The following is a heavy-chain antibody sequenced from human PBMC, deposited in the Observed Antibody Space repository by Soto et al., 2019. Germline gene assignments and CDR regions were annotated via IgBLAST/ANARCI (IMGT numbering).Heavy chain of an antibody. J-gene: IGHJ6*02. Sequence: SETLSLTCTVSGGSISSGGYYWSWIRQHPGKGLEWIGYIYYSGSTYYNPSLKSRVTISVDTSKNQFSLKLSSVTAADTAVYFCARTYCTTTACQAHGIDVWGQGTTVTVSS. V-gene: IGHV4-31*03. CDR3: ARTYCTTTACQAHGIDV. CDR1: GGSISSGGYY. D-gene: IGHD4-4*01. CDR2: IYYSGST.